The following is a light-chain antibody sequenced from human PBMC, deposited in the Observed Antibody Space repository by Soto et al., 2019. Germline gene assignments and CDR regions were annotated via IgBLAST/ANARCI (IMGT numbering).Light chain of an antibody. V-gene: IGKV1-5*01. Sequence: DLRRSKSACTLSAPVGYRFTITSRASQSISSWLAWYQQEPGKAPKLLIYAASTIQSGVPLRFSGSGSGTDFTLSIGSLQSEDFATYCCQQCYTWPFTFGHGTKVDIK. CDR3: QQCYTWPFT. CDR1: QSISSW. CDR2: AAS. J-gene: IGKJ3*01.